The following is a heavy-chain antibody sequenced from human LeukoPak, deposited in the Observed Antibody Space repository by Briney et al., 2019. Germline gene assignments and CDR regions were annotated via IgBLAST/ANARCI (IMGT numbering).Heavy chain of an antibody. J-gene: IGHJ4*02. Sequence: ASVKVSCKASGYTFTGYYMHWVRQAPGQGLEWMGWISAYNGNTNYAQKLQGRVTMTTDTSTSTAYMELRSLRSDDTAVYYCARDKAVAAPSYFDYWGQGTLVTVSS. CDR2: ISAYNGNT. CDR1: GYTFTGYY. V-gene: IGHV1-18*04. D-gene: IGHD6-19*01. CDR3: ARDKAVAAPSYFDY.